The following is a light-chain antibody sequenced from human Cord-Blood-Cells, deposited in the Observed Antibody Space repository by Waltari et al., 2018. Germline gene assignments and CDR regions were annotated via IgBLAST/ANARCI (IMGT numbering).Light chain of an antibody. V-gene: IGKV3-15*01. Sequence: EIVMTQSLATLSVSPGERATLSCRASQSVSSNLDWYQQKPGQAPRLLIYGASTRTTGIPARFSGSGSGTEFTLTISSLQSEDFAVYYCQQYNNWPPWTFGQGTKVEIK. J-gene: IGKJ1*01. CDR2: GAS. CDR3: QQYNNWPPWT. CDR1: QSVSSN.